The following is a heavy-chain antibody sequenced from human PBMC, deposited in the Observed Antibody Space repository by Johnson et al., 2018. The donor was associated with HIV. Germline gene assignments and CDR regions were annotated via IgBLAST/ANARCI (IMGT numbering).Heavy chain of an antibody. V-gene: IGHV3-30*04. Sequence: VQLVESGGDVVQPGRSLRLSCAASGFTFSSYAMHWVRQAPGKGLEWVAVISYDGSNIYYADSVRGRFTISRDNSNNTLYLQMNSLRPEDTAVYNCALLRFLEWLLPGEAFDIWGQGTMVTVSS. CDR1: GFTFSSYA. CDR2: ISYDGSNI. CDR3: ALLRFLEWLLPGEAFDI. J-gene: IGHJ3*02. D-gene: IGHD3-3*01.